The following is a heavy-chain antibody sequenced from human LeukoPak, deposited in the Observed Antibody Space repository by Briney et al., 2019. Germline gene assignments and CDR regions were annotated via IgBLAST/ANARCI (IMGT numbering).Heavy chain of an antibody. CDR1: GSTFSSYS. J-gene: IGHJ4*02. CDR3: ARAHYYDSSDMGY. Sequence: PGGSLRLSCAASGSTFSSYSMNWVRQAPGKGLEWVSCISSSSSYIYYADSVKGRFTISRDDAKNSLYLQMNSLRAEDTAVYYCARAHYYDSSDMGYWGQGTLVTVSS. V-gene: IGHV3-21*01. CDR2: ISSSSSYI. D-gene: IGHD3-22*01.